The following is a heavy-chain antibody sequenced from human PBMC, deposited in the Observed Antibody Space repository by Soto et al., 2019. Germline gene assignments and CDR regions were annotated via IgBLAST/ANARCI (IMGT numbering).Heavy chain of an antibody. Sequence: QVLLHESGPGLVKPSGTLSLTCTVSGVSISRGDWWSWVRQAPGKELQWIDEIHHSAGTSSHPSLRSRVSLSVDTSKNQFSLNLKSVTAADTGVYYCARLVYDTRLNYLYLDSWGQGLLVTLSS. CDR1: GVSISRGDW. D-gene: IGHD3-22*01. J-gene: IGHJ4*02. CDR3: ARLVYDTRLNYLYLDS. V-gene: IGHV4-4*02. CDR2: IHHSAGT.